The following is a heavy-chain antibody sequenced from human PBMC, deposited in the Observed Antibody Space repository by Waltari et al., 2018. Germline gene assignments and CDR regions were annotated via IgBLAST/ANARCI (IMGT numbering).Heavy chain of an antibody. J-gene: IGHJ4*02. CDR2: IRYDGNNK. V-gene: IGHV3-30*02. Sequence: QVQLVESGGGVVQRGVSLRLSCAPFGFTFSGHGMHCVRQVPGKGMEWVAIIRYDGNNKNYADTVKGRFTISRDKSKNTLYLQMNSLRAEDTAGYDCAKDRGSGCIFDYWGQGTLVTVSS. CDR1: GFTFSGHG. CDR3: AKDRGSGCIFDY. D-gene: IGHD6-19*01.